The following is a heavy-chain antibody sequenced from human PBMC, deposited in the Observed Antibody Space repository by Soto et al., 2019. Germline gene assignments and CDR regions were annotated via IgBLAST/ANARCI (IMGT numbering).Heavy chain of an antibody. CDR2: IDPSDSYT. D-gene: IGHD3-3*01. V-gene: IGHV5-10-1*01. Sequence: PGESLKISCKGSGYSFTSYWISWVRQMPGKGLEWMGRIDPSDSYTNYSPSFQGHVTISADKSISTAYLQWSSLKASDTAMYYCARQRTIFGVVIIYYFDYWGQGTLVTVSS. CDR3: ARQRTIFGVVIIYYFDY. CDR1: GYSFTSYW. J-gene: IGHJ4*02.